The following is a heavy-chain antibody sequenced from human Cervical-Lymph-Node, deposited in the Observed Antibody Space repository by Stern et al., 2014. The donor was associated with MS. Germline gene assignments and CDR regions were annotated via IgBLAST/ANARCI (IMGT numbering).Heavy chain of an antibody. J-gene: IGHJ5*01. CDR2: TWRTGEST. D-gene: IGHD6-19*01. CDR1: GFPFNTFA. Sequence: EVQLVESGGGLVRPGGSLRLSCAASGFPFNTFAMNWVRQAPGKGLEWISFTWRTGESTHYADSVKGRFTILRDNGKDSLYLQMNSLRVEDTAVYYCVRHGSRFDSGWYGWFDSWGQGSLVAVSS. CDR3: VRHGSRFDSGWYGWFDS. V-gene: IGHV3-48*01.